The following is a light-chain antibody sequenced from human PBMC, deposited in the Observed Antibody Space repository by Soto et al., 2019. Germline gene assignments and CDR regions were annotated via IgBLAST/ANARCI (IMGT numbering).Light chain of an antibody. CDR2: EDT. Sequence: QSALTQPASVSGSPGQSITISCTGTSSDVGSCSHVSWYQQHPGKAPKLMIHEDTKRPSGVSDRCSGSRSGNTASLTVSGLQAEDEADYYCCLCGGMVFGGGTKLTVL. CDR3: CLCGGMV. J-gene: IGLJ2*01. CDR1: SSDVGSCSH. V-gene: IGLV2-23*01.